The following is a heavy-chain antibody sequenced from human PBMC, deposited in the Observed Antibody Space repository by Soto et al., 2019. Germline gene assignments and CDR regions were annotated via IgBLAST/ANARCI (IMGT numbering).Heavy chain of an antibody. Sequence: PSETLSLTCTVSGGSISGSYWSWIRQPPGKGLEWIGYIYYSGSTNYNPSLKSRVTISVDTSKNQFSLKLSSVTAADTAVYYCARDSRSTVTRFDYWGQGTLVTVSS. CDR3: ARDSRSTVTRFDY. CDR1: GGSISGSY. D-gene: IGHD4-17*01. J-gene: IGHJ4*02. CDR2: IYYSGST. V-gene: IGHV4-59*01.